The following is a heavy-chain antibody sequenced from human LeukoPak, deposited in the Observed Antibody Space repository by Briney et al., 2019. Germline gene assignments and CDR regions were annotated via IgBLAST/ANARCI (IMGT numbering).Heavy chain of an antibody. CDR1: GGSFRGYL. CDR2: INHSGTT. D-gene: IGHD6-6*01. Sequence: TSETLSLTCGVSGGSFRGYLWNWVRQSPGTGLEWIGEINHSGTTNYNPSLKSRVTISIDRSRNQFSLNLTSVTAADTAVFYCARGVKQLVRFYFYMDVWGKGTTVTVSS. CDR3: ARGVKQLVRFYFYMDV. J-gene: IGHJ6*03. V-gene: IGHV4-34*01.